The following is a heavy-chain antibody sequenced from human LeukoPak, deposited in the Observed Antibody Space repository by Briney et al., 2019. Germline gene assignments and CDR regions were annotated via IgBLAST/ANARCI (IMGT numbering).Heavy chain of an antibody. V-gene: IGHV4-61*02. J-gene: IGHJ6*03. Sequence: SETLSLTCTVSGGSISSGSYYWSWIRQPAGKGLEWIGRIYTSGSTNYNPSLKSRVTMSVDTSKNQFSLKLSSVTAADTAVYYCAREHCSSTSCYYYYYYMDVWGKGTTVTVSS. CDR1: GGSISSGSYY. D-gene: IGHD2-2*01. CDR2: IYTSGST. CDR3: AREHCSSTSCYYYYYYMDV.